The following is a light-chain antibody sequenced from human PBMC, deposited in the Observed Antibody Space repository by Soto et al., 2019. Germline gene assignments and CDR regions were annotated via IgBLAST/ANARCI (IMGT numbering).Light chain of an antibody. CDR2: KAS. J-gene: IGKJ2*01. CDR1: QSISSQ. CDR3: QQDNS. V-gene: IGKV1-5*03. Sequence: IQMTQSPSTLSASVGDRVTITCRASQSISSQLAWFQQKPGKTPKVLIYKASSLESGVPSRFSGSGSGTEFTLTISSLQPDDFATYYCQQDNSFGQGTKLEIK.